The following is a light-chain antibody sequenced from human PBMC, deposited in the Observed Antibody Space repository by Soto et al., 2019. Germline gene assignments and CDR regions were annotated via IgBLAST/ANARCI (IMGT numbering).Light chain of an antibody. CDR3: CSYAGSYTYI. V-gene: IGLV2-11*01. CDR2: DVT. CDR1: YSDVGTFYF. J-gene: IGLJ1*01. Sequence: QSVLTQPRSVSVSPGQSVTSSCTGSYSDVGTFYFVSWYQQYPGKGPKLIIYDVTERPSGVPDRFSGSKSGNTASLTISGLQAEDEADYYCCSYAGSYTYIFGSGTKVTVL.